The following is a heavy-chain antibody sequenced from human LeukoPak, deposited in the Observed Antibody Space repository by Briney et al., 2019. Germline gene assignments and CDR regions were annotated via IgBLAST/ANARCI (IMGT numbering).Heavy chain of an antibody. J-gene: IGHJ4*02. V-gene: IGHV3-53*05. Sequence: PGGSLRLSCVASGFIVSSNYMSWVRQAPGKGLEWVSVIYSGGSTYYADSVKGRFTISRDNSKNTLYLQMNSLRAEDTAVYYCARDFYYDSSGYLDYWGQGTLVTVSS. CDR1: GFIVSSNY. CDR2: IYSGGST. D-gene: IGHD3-22*01. CDR3: ARDFYYDSSGYLDY.